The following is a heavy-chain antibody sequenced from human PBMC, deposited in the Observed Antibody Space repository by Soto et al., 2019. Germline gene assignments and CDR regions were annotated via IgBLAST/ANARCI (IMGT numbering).Heavy chain of an antibody. Sequence: SETLSLTCTASGGTISSYNWSWIRQPPGKGLEWIGYIYYSGSTNYNPSLKSRVTISVDTSKNQFSLKLSSVTAADTAVYYCARVYWGSPRGAFDIWGQGTMVTVSS. D-gene: IGHD7-27*01. V-gene: IGHV4-59*01. CDR3: ARVYWGSPRGAFDI. CDR2: IYYSGST. CDR1: GGTISSYN. J-gene: IGHJ3*02.